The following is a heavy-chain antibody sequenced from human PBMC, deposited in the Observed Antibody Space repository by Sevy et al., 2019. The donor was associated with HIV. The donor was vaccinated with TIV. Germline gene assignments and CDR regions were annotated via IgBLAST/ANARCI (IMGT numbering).Heavy chain of an antibody. CDR1: GYTFNNYY. V-gene: IGHV1-46*02. CDR3: ARDDVVIPALGY. J-gene: IGHJ4*02. Sequence: ASVKVSCKASGYTFNNYYMHCVRQAPGQGLEWMGIINPTSGSTNYAQKFQGRFTMTRDTSTSTVYMELTSLTSEETAVYYCARDDVVIPALGYWGQGTLVTVSS. CDR2: INPTSGST. D-gene: IGHD2-2*01.